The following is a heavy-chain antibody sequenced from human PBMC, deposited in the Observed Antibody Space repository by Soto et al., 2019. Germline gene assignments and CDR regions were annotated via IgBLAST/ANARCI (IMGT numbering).Heavy chain of an antibody. CDR1: GFTFTSYA. CDR2: ISGSGGDT. D-gene: IGHD3-3*01. J-gene: IGHJ4*02. CDR3: AKHDFWTLYNTGLDS. V-gene: IGHV3-23*01. Sequence: EVQLLESGGGLVQPGGSLRLSCSASGFTFTSYAMSWVRQAPGKGLEWVSGISGSGGDTKSADSVQGRFTISRDNFKNTLYLQMNSLRAEDTAVYYCAKHDFWTLYNTGLDSWGQGTLVTVSS.